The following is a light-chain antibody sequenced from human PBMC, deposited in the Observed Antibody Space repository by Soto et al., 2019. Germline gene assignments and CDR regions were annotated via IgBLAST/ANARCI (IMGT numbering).Light chain of an antibody. Sequence: SHLTQSPSSLSSSVGDRVPITXRASHGISSALSWYQQKPGXAPKXXXYDXSSLDTGVPSRLSGSGSGTDFTLTISSLQPEYFANYYWLQDYRNTRTFGQGTRLEI. CDR3: LQDYRNTRT. V-gene: IGKV1-13*02. J-gene: IGKJ5*01. CDR1: HGISSA. CDR2: DXS.